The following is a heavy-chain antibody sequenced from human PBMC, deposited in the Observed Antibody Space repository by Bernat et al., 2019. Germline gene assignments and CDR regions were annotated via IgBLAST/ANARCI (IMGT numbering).Heavy chain of an antibody. CDR3: ARGHVGVTPPVYMDV. J-gene: IGHJ6*03. D-gene: IGHD2-21*02. CDR2: IYHSGST. Sequence: QVQLQESGPGLVKPSETLSLTCAVSGYSITIGYYWGWIRQPPGRGLEWIGSIYHSGSTFYNPSLKSRVTISVDTSKNQFSLKLSSVTAADTAVYYCARGHVGVTPPVYMDVWGKGTTVTVSS. V-gene: IGHV4-38-2*01. CDR1: GYSITIGYY.